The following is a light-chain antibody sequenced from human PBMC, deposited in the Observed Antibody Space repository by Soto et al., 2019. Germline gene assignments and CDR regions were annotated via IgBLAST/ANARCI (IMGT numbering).Light chain of an antibody. CDR1: SSDVGGYNY. V-gene: IGLV2-14*01. J-gene: IGLJ1*01. Sequence: QPALTQPASVSGSPGQSITISCTGTSSDVGGYNYVSWYQQHPGKAPKLMIYDVSNRPSGVSNRFSGSKSGNTASLTISGLQAEDGADYYCSSYTSSSTLKVFGTGTKVTVL. CDR3: SSYTSSSTLKV. CDR2: DVS.